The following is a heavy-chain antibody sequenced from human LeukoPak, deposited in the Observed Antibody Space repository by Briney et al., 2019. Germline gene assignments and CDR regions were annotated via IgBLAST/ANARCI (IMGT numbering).Heavy chain of an antibody. CDR3: ARRSSSGRYFDY. CDR2: ITGSGDST. V-gene: IGHV3-23*01. CDR1: GFTFSSYA. D-gene: IGHD3-22*01. Sequence: GGSLRLSCAASGFTFSSYAMSWVRQAPGKGLEWVSAITGSGDSTYYADSVKGQFTFSRDNSKNTLYLQMNSLRAEDTAVYYCARRSSSGRYFDYWGQGTLVTVSS. J-gene: IGHJ4*02.